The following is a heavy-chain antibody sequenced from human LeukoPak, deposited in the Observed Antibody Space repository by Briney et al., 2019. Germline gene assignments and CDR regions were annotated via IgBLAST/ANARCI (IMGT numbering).Heavy chain of an antibody. V-gene: IGHV3-33*05. CDR1: GFTFSSYG. J-gene: IGHJ6*03. D-gene: IGHD1-26*01. CDR2: ISYDGSKK. CDR3: ARFLATWDRYYMDV. Sequence: GGSLRLSCAASGFTFSSYGMHWVRQAPGKGLEWVAVISYDGSKKYHADSVKGRFTVSRDNAKNSVSLQMNSLRAEDTAVYYCARFLATWDRYYMDVWGKGTTVSVSS.